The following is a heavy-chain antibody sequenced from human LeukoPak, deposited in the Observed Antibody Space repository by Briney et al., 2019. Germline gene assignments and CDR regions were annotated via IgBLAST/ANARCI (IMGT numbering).Heavy chain of an antibody. J-gene: IGHJ3*02. CDR2: IYYSWST. CDR1: GGSISSGGYY. V-gene: IGHV4-31*03. CDR3: AREPEPNSSGYYPMGNDAFDI. Sequence: PSQTLSLTCTVSGGSISSGGYYWSWIRQHPGKGLEWIEYIYYSWSTYYNPSLKSRVTISVDTSKNRFSLKLSSVTAADTAVYYCAREPEPNSSGYYPMGNDAFDIWGQGTMVTVSS. D-gene: IGHD3-22*01.